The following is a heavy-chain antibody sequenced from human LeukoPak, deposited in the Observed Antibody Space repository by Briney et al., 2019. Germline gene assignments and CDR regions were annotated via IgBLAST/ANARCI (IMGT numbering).Heavy chain of an antibody. CDR3: YGANAGH. CDR1: GFTFSSYW. CDR2: TNTDGSST. Sequence: GGSLRLSCAASGFTFSSYWMHWVRQAPGKGLVWVSGTNTDGSSTMYADSVKGRFTIARDNAKNTLYLQMNSLRAEDTAVYYCYGANAGHWGQGTLVTVSS. D-gene: IGHD4-23*01. J-gene: IGHJ1*01. V-gene: IGHV3-74*03.